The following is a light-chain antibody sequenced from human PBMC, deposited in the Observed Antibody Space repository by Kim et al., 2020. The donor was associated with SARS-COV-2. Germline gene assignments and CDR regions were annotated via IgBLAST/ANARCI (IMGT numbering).Light chain of an antibody. CDR2: GTS. J-gene: IGKJ2*01. CDR3: QQYGSSPPYT. V-gene: IGKV3-20*01. Sequence: SPGERATLFCRASESVSSTNLAWYQQKPGQAPRLLISGTSFRATGIPDRFSGSGSGTDFTLTISRLEPEDLAVYYCQQYGSSPPYTFGQGTKLEI. CDR1: ESVSSTN.